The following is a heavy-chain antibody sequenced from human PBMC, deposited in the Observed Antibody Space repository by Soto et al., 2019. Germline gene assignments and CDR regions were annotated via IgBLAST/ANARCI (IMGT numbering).Heavy chain of an antibody. V-gene: IGHV3-23*01. CDR1: GFTVGSYA. Sequence: PGGSLRLSCAASGFTVGSYAMTWVRQAPGKGLEWVSGSSGGGGETYYADSVKGRFTVSRDNSKNTLYLQMNSLRAEDTAVYYCAKGIYDFWSGPTSYYYYGMDVWGQGTTVTVSS. CDR3: AKGIYDFWSGPTSYYYYGMDV. J-gene: IGHJ6*02. CDR2: SSGGGGET. D-gene: IGHD3-3*01.